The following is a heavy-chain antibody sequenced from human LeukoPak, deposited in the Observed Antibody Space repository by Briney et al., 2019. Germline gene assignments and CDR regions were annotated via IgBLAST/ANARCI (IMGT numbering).Heavy chain of an antibody. J-gene: IGHJ4*02. CDR1: GYTFTSYY. CDR2: INPSGGST. CDR3: ARDRGGKPPLYYFDY. V-gene: IGHV1-46*01. D-gene: IGHD5-12*01. Sequence: GASVKVSCKASGYTFTSYYMHWVRQAPGQGLEWMGIINPSGGSTSYAQKFQGRVTMTRDTSTSTVYMELSSLRSEDTAVYYCARDRGGKPPLYYFDYWGQGTLVTASS.